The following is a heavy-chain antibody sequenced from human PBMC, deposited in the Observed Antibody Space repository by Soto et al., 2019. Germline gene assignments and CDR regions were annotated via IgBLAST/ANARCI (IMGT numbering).Heavy chain of an antibody. CDR1: GLTFSDSY. D-gene: IGHD3-10*01. CDR3: SRVRCGEWGYAMDV. J-gene: IGHJ6*02. CDR2: ISSTGSSI. V-gene: IGHV3-11*01. Sequence: VQLVESGGGLVKPGGSLRLSCAASGLTFSDSYLNWIRHAPGKGLEWLAYISSTGSSIFYAGSVKGRFTISRDNAKNSMYLQMNSLRAEDTDMSYCSRVRCGEWGYAMDVWGQGTTVTVSS.